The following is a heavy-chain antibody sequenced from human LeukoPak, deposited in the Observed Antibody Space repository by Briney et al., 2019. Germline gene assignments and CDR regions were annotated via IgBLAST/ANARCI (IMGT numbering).Heavy chain of an antibody. CDR3: ARVVRAFDI. V-gene: IGHV4-30-2*01. Sequence: SETLSLTCAVSGGSISSGGYSWSWIRQPPGKGLEWIGYIYHSGSTYYNPSLKSRVTISVDRSKSQFSLKLSSVTAADTAVYYCARVVRAFDIWGQGTMVTVSS. D-gene: IGHD2-2*01. CDR1: GGSISSGGYS. CDR2: IYHSGST. J-gene: IGHJ3*02.